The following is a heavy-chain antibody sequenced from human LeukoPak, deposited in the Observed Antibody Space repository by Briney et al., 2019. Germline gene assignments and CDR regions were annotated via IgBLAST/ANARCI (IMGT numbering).Heavy chain of an antibody. CDR3: ARGYYYDSSGYFLGTFDY. V-gene: IGHV1-69*04. CDR1: GGTFSSYA. Sequence: GASVKVSCKASGGTFSSYAISWVRQAPGQGLEWMGRIIPILGIANYAQKFQGRVTITADESTSTAYMELSSLRSEDTAVYYCARGYYYDSSGYFLGTFDYWGQGTLVTVSS. CDR2: IIPILGIA. D-gene: IGHD3-22*01. J-gene: IGHJ4*02.